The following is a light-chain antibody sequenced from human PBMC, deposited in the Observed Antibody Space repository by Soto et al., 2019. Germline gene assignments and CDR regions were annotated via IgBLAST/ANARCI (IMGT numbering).Light chain of an antibody. CDR3: QQRGNWPPTWT. CDR2: DAS. J-gene: IGKJ1*01. CDR1: KSIGYY. V-gene: IGKV3-11*01. Sequence: EIVLTQSPATLSLSPGERATLSCRASKSIGYYLAWYQEKPGQAPRLLIYDASIRATGIPARFSGSWSGTDFTLTINGLEPEDSAVYYCQQRGNWPPTWTFGQGTKVDI.